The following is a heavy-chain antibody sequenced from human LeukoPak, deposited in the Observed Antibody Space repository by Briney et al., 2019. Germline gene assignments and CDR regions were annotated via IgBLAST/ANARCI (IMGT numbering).Heavy chain of an antibody. CDR2: INPNSGGT. V-gene: IGHV1-2*04. J-gene: IGHJ3*02. CDR1: GYTFTGYY. D-gene: IGHD5-18*01. Sequence: ASVKVSCKASGYTFTGYYMHWVRQAPGQGLEWMGWINPNSGGTNYAQKFQGWVTMTRDTSISTAYMELSRLRSDDTALYYCAKDHVGGIQLWPGGPDAFDIWGQGTMVTVSS. CDR3: AKDHVGGIQLWPGGPDAFDI.